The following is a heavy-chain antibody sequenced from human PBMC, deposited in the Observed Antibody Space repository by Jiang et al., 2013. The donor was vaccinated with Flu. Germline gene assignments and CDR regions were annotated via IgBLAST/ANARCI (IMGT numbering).Heavy chain of an antibody. CDR3: ARFTNAYYYDSSGYGDY. V-gene: IGHV1-69*01. D-gene: IGHD3-22*01. Sequence: SGAEVKKPGSSVKVSCKASGGTFSSYAISWVRQAPGQGLEWVGGIIPIFGTANYAQKFQGRVTITADESTSTAYMELSSLRSEDTAVYYCARFTNAYYYDSSGYGDYWGQGTLVTVSS. J-gene: IGHJ4*02. CDR2: IIPIFGTA. CDR1: GGTFSSYA.